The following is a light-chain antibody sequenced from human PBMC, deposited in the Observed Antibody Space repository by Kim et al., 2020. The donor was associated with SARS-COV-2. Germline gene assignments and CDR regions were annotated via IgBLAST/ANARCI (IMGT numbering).Light chain of an antibody. V-gene: IGLV1-44*01. Sequence: QSVLTQPSSASGTPGQRVEISCSGSSSNIGVNAVNWYQLFPGTAPKLVIYDNDRRPSGVPDRISGSKSGTSASLALSGLLSEDEADYYCATWDDSLNAWVFGGGTQLTVL. CDR2: DND. CDR3: ATWDDSLNAWV. CDR1: SSNIGVNA. J-gene: IGLJ3*02.